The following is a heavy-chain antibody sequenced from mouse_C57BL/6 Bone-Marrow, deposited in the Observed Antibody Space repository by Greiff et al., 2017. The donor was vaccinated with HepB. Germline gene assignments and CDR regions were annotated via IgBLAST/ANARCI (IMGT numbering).Heavy chain of an antibody. Sequence: QVQLQQPGAELVRPGSSVKLSCKASGYTFTSYWMHWVKQRPIQGLEWIGNIDPYDSETHYNQKFKDKATLTVDKSSSKAYMQLSSLTSEDSAVYDCARGELLRGARDYWGQGTSVTVSS. CDR3: ARGELLRGARDY. CDR1: GYTFTSYW. V-gene: IGHV1-52*01. J-gene: IGHJ4*01. CDR2: IDPYDSET. D-gene: IGHD1-1*01.